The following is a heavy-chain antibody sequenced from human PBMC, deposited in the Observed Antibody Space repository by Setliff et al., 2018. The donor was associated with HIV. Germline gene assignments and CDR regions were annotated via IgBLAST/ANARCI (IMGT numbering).Heavy chain of an antibody. J-gene: IGHJ5*02. CDR3: ARGANYYDSSGGFDP. D-gene: IGHD3-22*01. CDR1: GGSISSSNW. V-gene: IGHV4-4*02. Sequence: SETLSLTCAVSGGSISSSNWWSWVRQSPGKGLEWIGEIYHSGSTNYNPSLKSRVTISVDKSKNQFSLKLSSVTAADTAVYYCARGANYYDSSGGFDPWGQGTLVTVSS. CDR2: IYHSGST.